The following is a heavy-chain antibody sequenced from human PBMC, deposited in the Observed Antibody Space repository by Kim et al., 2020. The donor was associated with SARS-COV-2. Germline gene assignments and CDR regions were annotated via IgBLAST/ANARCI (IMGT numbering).Heavy chain of an antibody. CDR1: GFTFSSYG. CDR2: ISGSGGTT. CDR3: AKMFAPGNGAMGG. Sequence: GGSLRLSCAASGFTFSSYGMRWVRQAPGKGLEWVSGISGSGGTTVHADSVKGRFTISRDNSKNTLYLQMDSLRAEDTALYYCAKMFAPGNGAMGGWGQG. V-gene: IGHV3-23*01. D-gene: IGHD1-1*01. J-gene: IGHJ6*02.